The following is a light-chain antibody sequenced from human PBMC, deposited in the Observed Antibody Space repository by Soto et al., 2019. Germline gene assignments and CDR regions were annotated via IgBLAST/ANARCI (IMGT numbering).Light chain of an antibody. CDR3: QQYNNWPPAWT. CDR2: GAS. Sequence: IVMLQSPAPLSVSPGATSTLSSRASQIDRSHLACNQQKPVQSPRLLIYGASTRATGIPARFSGSGSGTQFTLTISSLQSEDFAVYYCQQYNNWPPAWTFGQGTKVDI. CDR1: QIDRSH. V-gene: IGKV3-15*01. J-gene: IGKJ1*01.